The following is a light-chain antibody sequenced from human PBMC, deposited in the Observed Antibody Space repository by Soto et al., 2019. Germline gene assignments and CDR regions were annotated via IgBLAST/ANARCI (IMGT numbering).Light chain of an antibody. Sequence: EIVLWQSPGTLSLSPGERGTISCRASQTVGSGYIVWYQQKPGQAPRLLIYGASSRATGIPDRFSGSGSGTDFTLTISRVEPEDIAVYYCQQYDRSPETFGKGTKLEIK. CDR2: GAS. J-gene: IGKJ2*01. CDR3: QQYDRSPET. V-gene: IGKV3-20*01. CDR1: QTVGSGY.